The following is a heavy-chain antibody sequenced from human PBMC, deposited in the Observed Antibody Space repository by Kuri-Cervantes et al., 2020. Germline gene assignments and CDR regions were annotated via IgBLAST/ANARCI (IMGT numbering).Heavy chain of an antibody. D-gene: IGHD6-19*01. J-gene: IGHJ2*01. V-gene: IGHV3-11*01. CDR1: GFTFSDYY. CDR2: MSNSGFTT. Sequence: GESLKISCAASGFTFSDYYMGWIRQAPGKGLEWISYMSNSGFTTYYADSVKGRITISRDNAKNSLYLEMNSLRADDTAVYYCARDRERWLDRWYFDLWGRGTPVTVSS. CDR3: ARDRERWLDRWYFDL.